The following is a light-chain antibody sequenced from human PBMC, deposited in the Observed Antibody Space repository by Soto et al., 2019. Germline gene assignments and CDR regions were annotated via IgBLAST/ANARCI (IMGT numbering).Light chain of an antibody. CDR1: QDISNY. J-gene: IGKJ4*01. CDR2: DAS. V-gene: IGKV1-33*01. CDR3: QQYDNLPPKLT. Sequence: DIQMTQSPSSLSASVGDRVTITCQASQDISNYLNWYQQKPGKAPKLLIYDASNLETGVPSRFSGSGSGTDFTFTISSLQPEDIATHYCQQYDNLPPKLTFGGGTKVDIK.